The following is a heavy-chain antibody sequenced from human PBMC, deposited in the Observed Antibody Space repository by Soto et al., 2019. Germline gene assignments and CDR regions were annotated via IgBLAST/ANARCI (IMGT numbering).Heavy chain of an antibody. V-gene: IGHV4-4*07. J-gene: IGHJ6*02. D-gene: IGHD6-6*01. CDR3: ASGRLVSRYYGLDV. CDR1: GGSMNYYY. CDR2: IFTSGNT. Sequence: SETLSLTCTVSGGSMNYYYWSWIRQPAGKGLEWIGRIFTSGNTNYNPSLRSRLTMSVDTSTNQVSLRLTSVTAADTAVYYCASGRLVSRYYGLDVWGQGTTVTVSS.